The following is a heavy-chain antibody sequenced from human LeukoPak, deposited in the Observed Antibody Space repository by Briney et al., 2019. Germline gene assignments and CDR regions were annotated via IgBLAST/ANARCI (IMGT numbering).Heavy chain of an antibody. CDR2: ISAYNGNT. Sequence: GASVKVSCKASGYTFTSYGISWVRQAPGQGLEWTGWISAYNGNTNYAQKLQGRVTMTTDTSTSTAYMELRSLRSDDTAVYYCARDEGGSGSYYAPSNWFDPWGQGTLVTVSS. CDR3: ARDEGGSGSYYAPSNWFDP. J-gene: IGHJ5*02. V-gene: IGHV1-18*04. D-gene: IGHD3-10*01. CDR1: GYTFTSYG.